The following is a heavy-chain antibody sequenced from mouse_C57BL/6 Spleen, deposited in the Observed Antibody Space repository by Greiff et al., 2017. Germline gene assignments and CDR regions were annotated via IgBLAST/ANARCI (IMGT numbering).Heavy chain of an antibody. V-gene: IGHV1-4*01. D-gene: IGHD2-3*01. J-gene: IGHJ4*01. CDR2: INPSNGYT. Sequence: VQLKQSGAELARPGASVKMSCKASGYTFTSYTMHWVKQRPGQGLEWIGYINPSNGYTKYNQKFKDKATLTADKSSSTAYMQLSSLTSEDSAVYYCARKRGMGYAMDYWGQGTSVTVSS. CDR1: GYTFTSYT. CDR3: ARKRGMGYAMDY.